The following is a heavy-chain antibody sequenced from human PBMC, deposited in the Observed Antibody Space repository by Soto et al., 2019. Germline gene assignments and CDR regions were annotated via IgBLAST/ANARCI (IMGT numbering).Heavy chain of an antibody. CDR1: GGTFSSYA. CDR3: ASAYYYGSGSYFMDYYYGMDV. V-gene: IGHV1-69*06. D-gene: IGHD3-10*01. Sequence: QVQLVQSGAEVKKPGSSVKVSCKASGGTFSSYAISWVRQAPGQGLEWMGGIIPIFGTANYAQKFQGRVTINADKSTSTAYMELSSLRSEDTAVYYCASAYYYGSGSYFMDYYYGMDVWGQGTTVTVSS. CDR2: IIPIFGTA. J-gene: IGHJ6*02.